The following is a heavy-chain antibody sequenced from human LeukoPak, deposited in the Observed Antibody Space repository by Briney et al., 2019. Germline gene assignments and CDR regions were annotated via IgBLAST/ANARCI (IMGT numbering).Heavy chain of an antibody. V-gene: IGHV1-2*02. J-gene: IGHJ4*02. CDR2: INPNSGGT. Sequence: GASVKVSCKASGGTFNNYVISWVRQAPGQGLEWMGWINPNSGGTNYAQKFQGRVTMTRDTSISTAYMELSRLRSDDTAVYYCATSRGYCSSTSCRDDYYFDYWGQGTLVTVSS. CDR1: GGTFNNYV. D-gene: IGHD2-2*01. CDR3: ATSRGYCSSTSCRDDYYFDY.